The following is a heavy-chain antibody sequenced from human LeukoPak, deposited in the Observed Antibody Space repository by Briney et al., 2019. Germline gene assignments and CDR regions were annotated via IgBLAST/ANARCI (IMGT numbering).Heavy chain of an antibody. D-gene: IGHD2-15*01. J-gene: IGHJ4*02. CDR3: ARGFCSGGSCRHYFDY. CDR1: GYSFTSYW. CDR2: IYPGDSDT. Sequence: GESLKISCKGSGYSFTSYWIAWVRQMPGKGLEWMGIIYPGDSDTRYSPSFQGQVTISADKSISTAYLQWSSLKASDTAMYYCARGFCSGGSCRHYFDYWGQGTLVTVSS. V-gene: IGHV5-51*01.